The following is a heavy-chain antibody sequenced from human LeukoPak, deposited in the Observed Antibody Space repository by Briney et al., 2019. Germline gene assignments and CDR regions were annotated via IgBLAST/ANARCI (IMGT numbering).Heavy chain of an antibody. Sequence: GGSLRLSCAASGFTFSSHWMSWVRQSPGMGLEWVANINQDGSDKHYVDSVKGRFTISRDNAERSLYLQMNSLRAEDTAVYYCARDHVAPGLIFDSWGQGTLITVSS. CDR2: INQDGSDK. V-gene: IGHV3-7*03. CDR3: ARDHVAPGLIFDS. CDR1: GFTFSSHW. J-gene: IGHJ4*02. D-gene: IGHD3-16*01.